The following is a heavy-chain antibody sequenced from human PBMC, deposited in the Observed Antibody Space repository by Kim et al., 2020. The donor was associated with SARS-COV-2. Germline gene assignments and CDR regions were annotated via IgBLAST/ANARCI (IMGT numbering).Heavy chain of an antibody. V-gene: IGHV3-53*01. CDR1: GFTVSTKY. J-gene: IGHJ4*02. Sequence: GGSLRLSCAASGFTVSTKYFSWVRRAPGKGLECVSVIYSGGGTYYADSVKGRFTISRDNSKNTLYLQMNSLRPDDTAVYYCARVASGYEVNYFDYWGQGTLVIVSS. CDR3: ARVASGYEVNYFDY. D-gene: IGHD5-12*01. CDR2: IYSGGGT.